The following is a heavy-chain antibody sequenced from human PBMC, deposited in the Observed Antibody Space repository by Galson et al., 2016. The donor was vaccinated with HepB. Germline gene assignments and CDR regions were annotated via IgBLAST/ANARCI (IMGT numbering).Heavy chain of an antibody. J-gene: IGHJ4*02. Sequence: SLRLSCAASGFTFSSSAMHWVRQAPGRGLEWVAVISFDGTNTNYAASLEGRFTISRDNSKNTLYLQMNSLRGEDTAVYYCARDISQLGWGVYCFDHWGQGSLVTVSS. V-gene: IGHV3-30-3*01. CDR2: ISFDGTNT. CDR3: ARDISQLGWGVYCFDH. CDR1: GFTFSSSA. D-gene: IGHD3-10*01.